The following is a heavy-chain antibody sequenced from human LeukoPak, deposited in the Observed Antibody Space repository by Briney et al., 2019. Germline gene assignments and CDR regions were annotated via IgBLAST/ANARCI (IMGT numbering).Heavy chain of an antibody. D-gene: IGHD3-10*01. CDR3: ASHGSGSYSLYY. CDR1: GYSISSGYY. J-gene: IGHJ4*02. Sequence: SETLSLTCTVSGYSISSGYYWGWIRQPPGKGLEWIGSIYHSGSTYYNPSLKSRVTISVDTSKNQFSLKLSSVTAADTAVYYCASHGSGSYSLYYWGQGTLVTVSS. CDR2: IYHSGST. V-gene: IGHV4-38-2*02.